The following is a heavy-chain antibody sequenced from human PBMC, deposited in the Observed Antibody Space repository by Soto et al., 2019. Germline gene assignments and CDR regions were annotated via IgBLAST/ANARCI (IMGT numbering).Heavy chain of an antibody. CDR2: IYYSGST. J-gene: IGHJ4*02. V-gene: IGHV4-39*01. D-gene: IGHD2-21*02. CDR3: ARHEVVAASLYCGGDCPKTDYFDY. CDR1: GGSISSSSYY. Sequence: SETLSLTCTVSGGSISSSSYYWGWIRQPPGKGLEWIGSIYYSGSTYYNPSLKSRVTISVDTSKNQFSLKLSSVTAADTAVYYCARHEVVAASLYCGGDCPKTDYFDYWGQGTLVTVSS.